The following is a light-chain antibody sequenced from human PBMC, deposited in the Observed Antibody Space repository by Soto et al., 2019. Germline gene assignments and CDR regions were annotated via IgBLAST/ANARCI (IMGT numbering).Light chain of an antibody. CDR1: SSHVGGYNY. CDR2: EVS. J-gene: IGLJ1*01. CDR3: SSYTSSSRV. V-gene: IGLV2-14*01. Sequence: QSALTQPASVSGSPGQSITISCTGTSSHVGGYNYVSWYQQHPGKAPKLMIYEVSNRPSGVSNRFSGSKSGNTASLTISGLQAEDEADYYCSSYTSSSRVFGTGTKLTVL.